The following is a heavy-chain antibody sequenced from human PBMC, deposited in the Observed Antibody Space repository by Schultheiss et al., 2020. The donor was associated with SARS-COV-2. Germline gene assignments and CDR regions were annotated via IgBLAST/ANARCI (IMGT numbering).Heavy chain of an antibody. CDR2: VYYTGIT. V-gene: IGHV4-39*01. J-gene: IGHJ4*02. CDR1: SYSISSSDYY. D-gene: IGHD3-22*01. Sequence: SETLSLTCTVSSYSISSSDYYWGWIRQPPGKGLEWIGSVYYTGITYYNPSLKSRVTISVDTSKNQFSLKLTSATAADTAVYYCARFGYYYSDSSGFDYWGQGTLVTVSS. CDR3: ARFGYYYSDSSGFDY.